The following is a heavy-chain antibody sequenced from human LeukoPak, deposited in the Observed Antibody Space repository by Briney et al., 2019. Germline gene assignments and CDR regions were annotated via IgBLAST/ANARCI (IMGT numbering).Heavy chain of an antibody. CDR3: TRLSKGRYFDYIFDY. CDR2: VYYSGST. D-gene: IGHD3-9*01. V-gene: IGHV4-39*01. J-gene: IGHJ4*02. CDR1: GASVSGSDSN. Sequence: SETLSLTCTVSGASVSGSDSNWGWVRQPPGKGLEWIGNVYYSGSTAYNPSLKSRVTMPVDTSKNQFSLKMTSVTAADTAVYYCTRLSKGRYFDYIFDYWGQGTLVTVSS.